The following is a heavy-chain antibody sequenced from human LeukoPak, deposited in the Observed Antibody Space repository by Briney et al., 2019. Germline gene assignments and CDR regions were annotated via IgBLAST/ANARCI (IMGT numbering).Heavy chain of an antibody. J-gene: IGHJ4*02. CDR3: ARGLPHYDYVWGSYRDFDY. D-gene: IGHD3-16*02. CDR1: GFTFTSYG. CDR2: ISAYNGNT. V-gene: IGHV1-18*01. Sequence: GASVKVSCKASGFTFTSYGISWVRQAPGQGLEWMGWISAYNGNTNYAQKLQGRVTMTTDTSTSTAYMELRSLRSDDTAVYYCARGLPHYDYVWGSYRDFDYWGQGTLVTVSS.